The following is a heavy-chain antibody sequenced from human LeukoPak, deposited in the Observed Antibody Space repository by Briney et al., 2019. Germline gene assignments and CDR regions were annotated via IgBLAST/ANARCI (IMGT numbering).Heavy chain of an antibody. CDR3: ARQSSSWEYYFDY. V-gene: IGHV4-59*08. Sequence: SETLSLTFTVSGGSISSYYWSWIRQPPGKGLEWIGYIYYTGSTNHNPSLKSRVTISLDTSKNQFSLEMRSVTAADTAVYYCARQSSSWEYYFDYWGQGTLVTVSS. J-gene: IGHJ4*02. CDR1: GGSISSYY. CDR2: IYYTGST. D-gene: IGHD6-19*01.